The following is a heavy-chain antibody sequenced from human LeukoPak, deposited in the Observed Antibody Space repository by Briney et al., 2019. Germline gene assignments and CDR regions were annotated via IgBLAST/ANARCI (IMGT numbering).Heavy chain of an antibody. V-gene: IGHV4-59*08. CDR3: ARHMSDYDFWSGYSPNDAFDI. Sequence: SETLSLTCTVSGGSFSSYYWSWIRQPPGKGLEWIGDIYYSGSTNYNPSLKSRVTISVDTSKNQFSLRLSSVTAADTAVYYCARHMSDYDFWSGYSPNDAFDIWGQGTMVTVSS. CDR1: GGSFSSYY. J-gene: IGHJ3*02. CDR2: IYYSGST. D-gene: IGHD3-3*01.